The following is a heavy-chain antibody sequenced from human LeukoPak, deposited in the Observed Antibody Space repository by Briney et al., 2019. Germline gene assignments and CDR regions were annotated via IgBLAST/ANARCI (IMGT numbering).Heavy chain of an antibody. J-gene: IGHJ4*01. V-gene: IGHV4-34*01. CDR1: GGSFSGYY. D-gene: IGHD3-22*01. CDR3: ARGPYYDSGTY. Sequence: SETLSLTCAVYGGSFSGYYWSWIRQPPGKGLEWIGEINHSGSTNYNPSLKSRVTISVDTSKNQFSLKLTSVTAADTAVYYCARGPYYDSGTYWGQGTLVTVSS. CDR2: INHSGST.